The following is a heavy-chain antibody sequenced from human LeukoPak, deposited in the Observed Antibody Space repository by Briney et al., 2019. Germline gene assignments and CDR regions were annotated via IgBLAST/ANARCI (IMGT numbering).Heavy chain of an antibody. CDR2: IYHSGST. J-gene: IGHJ4*02. CDR3: ATIIAGDSSSWYGEDFDY. D-gene: IGHD6-13*01. V-gene: IGHV4-39*07. CDR1: GGSISSSSYY. Sequence: SETLSLTCTVSGGSISSSSYYWGWIRQPPGKGLERIGEIYHSGSTNYNPSLKSRVTISVDKSKNQFSLKLSSVTAADTAVYYCATIIAGDSSSWYGEDFDYWGQGTLVTVSS.